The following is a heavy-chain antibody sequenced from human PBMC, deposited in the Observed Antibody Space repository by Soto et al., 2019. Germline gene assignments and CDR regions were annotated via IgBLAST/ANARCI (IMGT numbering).Heavy chain of an antibody. Sequence: SGPTLVNPTETLTLTCTVSGFSLSIATMGVTWIRQPPGKALEGLAHIFSNDKKSYSPSLKSRLTISKVTSKSQVVLAMTNMDPVDPAIFCCARIRVSDSRIAVVASPDYWCKVILVTVSS. D-gene: IGHD6-19*01. V-gene: IGHV2-26*01. CDR1: GFSLSIATMG. CDR3: ARIRVSDSRIAVVASPDY. J-gene: IGHJ4*02. CDR2: IFSNDKK.